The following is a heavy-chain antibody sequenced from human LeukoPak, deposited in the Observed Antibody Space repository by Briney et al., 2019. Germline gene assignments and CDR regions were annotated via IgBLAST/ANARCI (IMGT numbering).Heavy chain of an antibody. CDR3: ARVGSQYSSSWNFDY. D-gene: IGHD6-13*01. CDR1: GYSISSGYY. Sequence: PSETLSLTCAVSGYSISSGYYWGWIRQPPGKGLEWIGSIYHSGSTNYNPSLKSRVTISVDTSKNQFSLKLSSVTAADTAVYYCARVGSQYSSSWNFDYWGQGTLVTVSS. CDR2: IYHSGST. V-gene: IGHV4-38-2*01. J-gene: IGHJ4*02.